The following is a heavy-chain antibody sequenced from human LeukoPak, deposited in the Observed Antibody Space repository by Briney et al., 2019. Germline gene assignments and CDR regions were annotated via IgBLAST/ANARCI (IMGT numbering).Heavy chain of an antibody. D-gene: IGHD3-3*01. CDR1: GGSFSGYY. CDR2: INHSGST. Sequence: PSETLSLTCAVYGGSFSGYYWSWIRQPPGKWLEWIGEINHSGSTNYNPSLKSRVTISVDTSKDQFSLKLSYVTAADTAVYYCARGRMTKFGVVKETAFDIWGQGTMVTVSS. J-gene: IGHJ3*02. V-gene: IGHV4-34*01. CDR3: ARGRMTKFGVVKETAFDI.